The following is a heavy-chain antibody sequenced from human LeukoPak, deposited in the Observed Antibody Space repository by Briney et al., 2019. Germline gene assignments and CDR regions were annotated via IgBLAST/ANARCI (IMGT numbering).Heavy chain of an antibody. CDR2: INHSGST. Sequence: PPETLSLTCAVYGGSFSDYYWSWIRQPPGKGLEWIGEINHSGSTNYNPSLKSRVTISVDTSKTQFSLKLSSVTAADTAVYYCARASRFLVRYCMDVWGKGTTVTVSS. CDR1: GGSFSDYY. D-gene: IGHD3-3*01. J-gene: IGHJ6*03. CDR3: ARASRFLVRYCMDV. V-gene: IGHV4-34*01.